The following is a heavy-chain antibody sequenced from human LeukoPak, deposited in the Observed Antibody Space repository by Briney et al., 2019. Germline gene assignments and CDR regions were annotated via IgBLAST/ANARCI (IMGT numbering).Heavy chain of an antibody. CDR1: GYSNSSGYY. J-gene: IGHJ4*02. D-gene: IGHD2-2*01. Sequence: SETLSLTCTFSGYSNSSGYYWGWIRQPPGNGLDWMGSIYHSGRTYYNPSLKRRVTLSVDTPNHQFPLKLSSVTAADTAVYYCARYCSSTSCAGYWGQGTLVTVSS. CDR2: IYHSGRT. CDR3: ARYCSSTSCAGY. V-gene: IGHV4-38-2*02.